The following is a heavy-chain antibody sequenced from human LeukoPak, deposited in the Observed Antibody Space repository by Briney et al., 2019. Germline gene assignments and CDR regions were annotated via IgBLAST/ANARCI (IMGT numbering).Heavy chain of an antibody. J-gene: IGHJ4*02. V-gene: IGHV3-23*01. CDR3: AKDPRSWSGGYYSSYFDY. CDR1: GFTFSSYA. Sequence: GGSLRLSCAASGFTFSSYAMNWVRQAPGKGLEWVSAISSSDGSTYYADSVKGRFTISRDNSKNTLYLQMNSLRAEDTAVYYCAKDPRSWSGGYYSSYFDYWGQGTLVTVSS. CDR2: ISSSDGST. D-gene: IGHD3-22*01.